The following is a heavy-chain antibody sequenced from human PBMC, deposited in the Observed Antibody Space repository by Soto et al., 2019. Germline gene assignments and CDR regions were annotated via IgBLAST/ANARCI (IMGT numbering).Heavy chain of an antibody. CDR3: ARGGGTLDY. J-gene: IGHJ4*02. V-gene: IGHV1-46*01. CDR2: INPRDGTT. Sequence: QVQLVQSGAEVKKSGASVKVSCQASGYTFISYSMYWVRQAPGQGLAWMGIINPRDGTTIYAQNYQGRVTMTRDTSTSTVYMELSSLRSEDTAVYYCARGGGTLDYWGQGTLVTVSS. CDR1: GYTFISYS.